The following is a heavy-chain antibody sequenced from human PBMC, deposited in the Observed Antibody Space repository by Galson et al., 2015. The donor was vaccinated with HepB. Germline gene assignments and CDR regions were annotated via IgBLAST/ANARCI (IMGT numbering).Heavy chain of an antibody. V-gene: IGHV3-30*04. D-gene: IGHD4-23*01. CDR2: ISYDGSNK. CDR3: ASDGGY. Sequence: SLRLSCAASGFTFSSYAMHWVRQAPGKGLEWVAVISYDGSNKYYADSVKGRFTISRDNSKNTLYLQMNSLRAEDTAVYYCASDGGYWGQGTLVTVSS. J-gene: IGHJ4*02. CDR1: GFTFSSYA.